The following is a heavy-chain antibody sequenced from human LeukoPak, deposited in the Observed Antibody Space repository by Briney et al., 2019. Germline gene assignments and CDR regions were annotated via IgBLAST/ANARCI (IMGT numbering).Heavy chain of an antibody. D-gene: IGHD6-19*01. CDR1: GFTFSSYS. Sequence: PGGSLRLSCAASGFTFSSYSMNWVRQAPGKGLEWVSAIGGSGGNTYYADSVKGRFTISRDNSKNTVYLQMNSLRAEDTALYYCAKAIAVSGIGYYYYGVDVWGQGTTVTVSS. J-gene: IGHJ6*02. CDR3: AKAIAVSGIGYYYYGVDV. V-gene: IGHV3-23*01. CDR2: IGGSGGNT.